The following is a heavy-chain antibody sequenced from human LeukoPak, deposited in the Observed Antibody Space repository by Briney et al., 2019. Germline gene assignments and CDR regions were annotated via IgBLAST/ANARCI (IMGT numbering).Heavy chain of an antibody. Sequence: ASVKVSCKASGYTFTGYYMHWVRQAPGQGLEWMGWINPNSGGTNYAQKFQGRVTMTRNTSISTAYMELSSLRSEDTAVYYCARVRSRYYFDYWGQGTLVTVSS. CDR1: GYTFTGYY. CDR2: INPNSGGT. J-gene: IGHJ4*02. V-gene: IGHV1-2*02. D-gene: IGHD4-17*01. CDR3: ARVRSRYYFDY.